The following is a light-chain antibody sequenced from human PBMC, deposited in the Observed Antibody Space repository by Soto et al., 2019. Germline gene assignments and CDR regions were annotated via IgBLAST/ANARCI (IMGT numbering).Light chain of an antibody. J-gene: IGKJ4*01. V-gene: IGKV3-20*01. CDR2: DAS. Sequence: EIVLTQSPGTLSLSPGESATLSCRASQSVGRNYLAWFQHKPDQAPRLLIYDASNRATGVPDRFSGGGSGTDFTLSVTRLEPEDFAVYYCHQYAVSPLTVGGGTTVEIK. CDR1: QSVGRNY. CDR3: HQYAVSPLT.